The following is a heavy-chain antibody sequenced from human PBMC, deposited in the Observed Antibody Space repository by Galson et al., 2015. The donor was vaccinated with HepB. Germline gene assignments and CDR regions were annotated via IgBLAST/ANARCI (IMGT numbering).Heavy chain of an antibody. Sequence: PALVKPTQTLTLTCTFSGFSLSTSGMRVSWIRQPPGKALEWLARIDWDDDKFYSTSLKTRLTISKDTSKNQVVLTMTNMDPVDTATYYCAREAGSSWSRGWFDPWGQGTLVTVSS. V-gene: IGHV2-70*04. CDR2: IDWDDDK. CDR3: AREAGSSWSRGWFDP. CDR1: GFSLSTSGMR. J-gene: IGHJ5*02. D-gene: IGHD6-13*01.